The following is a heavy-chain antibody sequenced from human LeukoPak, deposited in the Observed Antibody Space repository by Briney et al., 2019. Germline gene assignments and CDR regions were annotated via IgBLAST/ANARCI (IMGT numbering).Heavy chain of an antibody. V-gene: IGHV3-48*03. CDR3: AKLRQQWLIDY. D-gene: IGHD6-19*01. J-gene: IGHJ4*02. CDR2: ISSSGSTI. Sequence: GGSLRLSCAASGFTFSSYEMNWVRQAPGKGLEWVSYISSSGSTIYYADSVKGRFTISRDNSKNTLYLQMNSLRAEDTAVYYCAKLRQQWLIDYWGQGTLVTVSS. CDR1: GFTFSSYE.